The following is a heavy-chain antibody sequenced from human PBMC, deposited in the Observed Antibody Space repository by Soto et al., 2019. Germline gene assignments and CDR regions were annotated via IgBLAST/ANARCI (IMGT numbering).Heavy chain of an antibody. J-gene: IGHJ6*02. Sequence: GASVKVSCKASGYTFTSYAMHWVRQAPGQRLEWMGWINAGNGNTKYSQKFQGRVTITRDTSASTAYMELSSLRSEDTAVYYCARPSSSWFQPSYYYYGMDVWGQGTTVTVSS. CDR1: GYTFTSYA. CDR3: ARPSSSWFQPSYYYYGMDV. CDR2: INAGNGNT. V-gene: IGHV1-3*01. D-gene: IGHD6-13*01.